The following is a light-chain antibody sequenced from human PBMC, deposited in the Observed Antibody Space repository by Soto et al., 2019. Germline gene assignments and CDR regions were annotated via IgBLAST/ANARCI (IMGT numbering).Light chain of an antibody. Sequence: IQMTQSPSSLSASVGDRVTITCRASQAIRDDLAWYQQKPGKAPNLLIYAASNLQGGVPSRFSGSGSGTDFTLTISSRQPEDFATYYCLQDYNYPRTFGQGTKVDI. CDR2: AAS. J-gene: IGKJ1*01. CDR3: LQDYNYPRT. V-gene: IGKV1-6*01. CDR1: QAIRDD.